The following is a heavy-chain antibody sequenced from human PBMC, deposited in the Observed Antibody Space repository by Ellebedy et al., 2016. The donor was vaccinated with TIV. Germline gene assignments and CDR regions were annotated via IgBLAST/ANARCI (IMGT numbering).Heavy chain of an antibody. Sequence: ASVKVSXXVSGYTLTELSMHWVRQAPGKGLEWMGGFDPEDGETIYAQKFQGRVTMTEDTSTDTAYMELSSLRSEDTAVYYCATSRELRFFPTYGGNSGGYFQHWGQGTLVTVSS. CDR3: ATSRELRFFPTYGGNSGGYFQH. CDR1: GYTLTELS. CDR2: FDPEDGET. D-gene: IGHD4-23*01. V-gene: IGHV1-24*01. J-gene: IGHJ1*01.